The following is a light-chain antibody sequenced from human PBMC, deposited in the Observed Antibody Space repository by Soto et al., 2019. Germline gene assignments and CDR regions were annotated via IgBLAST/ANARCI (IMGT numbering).Light chain of an antibody. CDR2: RSY. CDR1: QSVSDN. CDR3: QQHNNWPLT. V-gene: IGKV3-15*01. J-gene: IGKJ4*01. Sequence: EIVMTQSPATLSVSPGERATLSCRASQSVSDNLVWYQQKPGQAPRLLSYRSYTRATGIPARFSGSGSVTEFTLTISILQSEDLALYDCQQHNNWPLTFGGGTKVEIK.